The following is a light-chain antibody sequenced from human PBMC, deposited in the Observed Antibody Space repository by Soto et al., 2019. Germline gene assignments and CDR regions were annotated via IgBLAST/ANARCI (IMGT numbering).Light chain of an antibody. CDR2: DVS. J-gene: IGLJ1*01. CDR3: CSYAGSYTYV. Sequence: QSALTQPRSVSGSPGQSVTISCTGTSSDVGGYNYVSWYQQHPGKAPKLMIYDVSKRPSGVPDRISGSKSGNTASLTIPGLQAEDEADYYCCSYAGSYTYVFGTGTKVTVL. CDR1: SSDVGGYNY. V-gene: IGLV2-11*01.